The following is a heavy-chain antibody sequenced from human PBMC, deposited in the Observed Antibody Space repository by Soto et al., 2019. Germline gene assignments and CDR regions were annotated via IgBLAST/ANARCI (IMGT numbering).Heavy chain of an antibody. CDR3: ARRLPVITMIVVAANSGGFDI. J-gene: IGHJ3*02. CDR2: ISSSSSYI. D-gene: IGHD3-22*01. V-gene: IGHV3-21*01. Sequence: GSLRLSCAASGFTFSSYSMNWVRQAPGKGLEWVSSISSSSSYIYYADSVKGRLTISRDNAKNSLYLQMNSLRAEDTAVYYCARRLPVITMIVVAANSGGFDIWGQGTMVTVSS. CDR1: GFTFSSYS.